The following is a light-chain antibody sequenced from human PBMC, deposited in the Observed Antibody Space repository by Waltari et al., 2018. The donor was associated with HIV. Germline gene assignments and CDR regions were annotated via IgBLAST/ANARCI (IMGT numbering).Light chain of an antibody. J-gene: IGLJ2*01. V-gene: IGLV2-8*01. Sequence: QSALTQPPSASGSPGQSVTISCTGTSSDIGAYNYVSWFQQHPGKAPKLMIFDVSKRPSGVPDRFSGSKSGTTASLTVSGLQAEDEADYYCASHAGSKDVFGGGTKLTVL. CDR1: SSDIGAYNY. CDR2: DVS. CDR3: ASHAGSKDV.